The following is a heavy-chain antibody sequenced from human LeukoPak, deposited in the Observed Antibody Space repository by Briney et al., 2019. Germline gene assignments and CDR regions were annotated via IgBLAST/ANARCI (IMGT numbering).Heavy chain of an antibody. CDR1: GFTFDDYA. CDR3: AKDMATGNRLYYFDY. D-gene: IGHD1-14*01. Sequence: PGGSLRLSCADTGFTFDDYAMHWVRQAPGKGLEWVSGISWNSGSIGYADSVKGRFTISRDNAKNSLYLQMNSLRAEDTALYYCAKDMATGNRLYYFDYWGQGTLVTVSS. J-gene: IGHJ4*02. V-gene: IGHV3-9*01. CDR2: ISWNSGSI.